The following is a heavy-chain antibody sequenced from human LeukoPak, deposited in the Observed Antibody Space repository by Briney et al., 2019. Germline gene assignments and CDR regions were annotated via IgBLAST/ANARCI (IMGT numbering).Heavy chain of an antibody. Sequence: ASVKVSCKASGYTFTSYGISWVRQAPGQGLEWMGWISAYNGNTNYAQKLQGRVTMTTDTSTSTAYMKLRSLRSDDTAVYYCARDDVDYGDYPDAFDIWGQGTMVTVSS. CDR1: GYTFTSYG. D-gene: IGHD4-17*01. CDR3: ARDDVDYGDYPDAFDI. J-gene: IGHJ3*02. V-gene: IGHV1-18*01. CDR2: ISAYNGNT.